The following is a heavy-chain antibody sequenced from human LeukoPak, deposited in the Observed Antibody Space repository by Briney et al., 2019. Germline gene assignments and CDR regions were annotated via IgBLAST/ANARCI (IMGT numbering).Heavy chain of an antibody. CDR1: GYSFTGYW. J-gene: IGHJ3*02. CDR3: ARRWGTYDILTGYYRDQDAFDI. CDR2: IYPDDSDT. V-gene: IGHV5-51*01. D-gene: IGHD3-9*01. Sequence: GESLKISCKGSGYSFTGYWIAWVRQMPGKGLEWMGIIYPDDSDTTYSPSFQNQVTISADKSIGTAYLQWSSLKASDTAMYYCARRWGTYDILTGYYRDQDAFDIWGQGTMVTVSS.